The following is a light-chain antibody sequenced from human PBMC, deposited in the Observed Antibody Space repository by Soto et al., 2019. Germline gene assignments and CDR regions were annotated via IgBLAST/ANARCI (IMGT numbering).Light chain of an antibody. J-gene: IGKJ5*01. CDR2: GAS. Sequence: VLTQSPATLSLSPWERATLSCRASQSVSSYLAWYQQKPGQAPRLRIYGASTRATGIPARFSGSGSGTEFTLTISSLQSEDFAVYYCQQYNNWTAITFGQGTDWRL. CDR1: QSVSSY. V-gene: IGKV3D-15*01. CDR3: QQYNNWTAIT.